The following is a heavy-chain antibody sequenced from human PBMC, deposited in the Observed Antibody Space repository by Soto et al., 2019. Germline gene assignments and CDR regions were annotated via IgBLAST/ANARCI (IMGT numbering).Heavy chain of an antibody. CDR3: ARRWLDLVVVRIASRWGVGDQ. V-gene: IGHV3-30-3*01. J-gene: IGHJ4*02. D-gene: IGHD2-15*01. CDR2: ISNDGSQK. CDR1: GFTFKSYA. Sequence: QVQLVESGGGVVQPGRSLRLSCAASGFTFKSYAMNWVRQAPGKGLEWVSIISNDGSQKYYEDSVKGRFNISRDNSKNTLYLQMSNKRAKDTAVYYCARRWLDLVVVRIASRWGVGDQWGQGTLVTVSS.